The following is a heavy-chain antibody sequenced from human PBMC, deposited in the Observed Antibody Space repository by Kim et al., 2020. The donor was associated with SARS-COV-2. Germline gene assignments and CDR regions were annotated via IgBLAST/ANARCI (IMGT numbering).Heavy chain of an antibody. J-gene: IGHJ4*02. V-gene: IGHV5-51*01. CDR3: ARQKVDTAMVPSEFDY. Sequence: GESLKISCKGSGYSFTSYWIGWVRQMPGKGLEWMGIIYPGDSDTRYSPSFQGQVTISADKSISTAYLQWSSLKASDTAMYYCARQKVDTAMVPSEFDYWGQGTLVTVSS. CDR2: IYPGDSDT. CDR1: GYSFTSYW. D-gene: IGHD5-18*01.